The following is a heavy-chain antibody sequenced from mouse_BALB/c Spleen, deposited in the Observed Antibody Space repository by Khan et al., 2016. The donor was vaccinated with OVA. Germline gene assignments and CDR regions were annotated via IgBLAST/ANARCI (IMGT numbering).Heavy chain of an antibody. V-gene: IGHV5-17*02. CDR2: ISSGNATI. Sequence: EVELVESGGGLVQPGGSRKLSCAASGFTFSSFGMHWVRQAPEKGLEWVAYISSGNATIYYAATVKGRFTISRDHPKNTLFLQRTSLRSAGTAMYDCAGWMGSRWYYDDWGEGTTITVSS. CDR1: GFTFSSFG. D-gene: IGHD2-3*01. J-gene: IGHJ1*01. CDR3: AGWMGSRWYYDD.